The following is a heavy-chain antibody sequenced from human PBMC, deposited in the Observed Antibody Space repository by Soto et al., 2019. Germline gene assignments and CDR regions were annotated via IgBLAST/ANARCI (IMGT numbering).Heavy chain of an antibody. D-gene: IGHD6-19*01. CDR1: GGAISSYD. J-gene: IGHJ4*02. CDR3: ARLALAAHYFDY. CDR2: IYTSEST. Sequence: SETLSLTCTVSGGAISSYDWSWIRQPAGKGLEGIGRIYTSESTNYNPSLKSRVTMSVDTSKKQFYLKLSTVTAADTAVYYRARLALAAHYFDYWGQGTLVTVSS. V-gene: IGHV4-4*07.